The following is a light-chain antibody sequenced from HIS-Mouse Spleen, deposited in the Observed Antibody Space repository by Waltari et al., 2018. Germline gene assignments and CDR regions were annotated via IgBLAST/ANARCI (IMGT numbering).Light chain of an antibody. CDR1: SLRSYY. CDR2: GKN. CDR3: NSRDSSGTYRV. J-gene: IGLJ2*01. V-gene: IGLV3-19*01. Sequence: SSELTQDPAVSVALGQTVRITCQGDSLRSYYASWYQQKPGQAPVLVIYGKNNRPSGIPDRFSGSSSGNTASLTITGAQAEDEADYYCNSRDSSGTYRVFGGGTKLTVL.